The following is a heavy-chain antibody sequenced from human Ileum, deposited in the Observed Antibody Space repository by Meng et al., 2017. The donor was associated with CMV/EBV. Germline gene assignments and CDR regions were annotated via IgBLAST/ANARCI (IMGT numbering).Heavy chain of an antibody. CDR1: GGSISGYY. V-gene: IGHV4-4*07. D-gene: IGHD2-2*01. Sequence: VQLQEPGPGLVTPSETLSLTCTVSGGSISGYYWSWIRQPATKGLEWIGRVYSSGSTDYNPSLQSRVTMSVDTSKNQFSLKLSSVTAADTAVYYCARGSSSWAFDYWGQGTLVTVSS. J-gene: IGHJ4*02. CDR3: ARGSSSWAFDY. CDR2: VYSSGST.